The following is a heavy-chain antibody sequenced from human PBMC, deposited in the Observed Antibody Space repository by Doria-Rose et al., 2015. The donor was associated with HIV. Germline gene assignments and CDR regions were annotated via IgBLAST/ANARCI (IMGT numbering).Heavy chain of an antibody. CDR2: LNGCNGDT. CDR3: ARIHSLSSSSLGH. Sequence: KTSGYPFSAYALHLVRQAPGQRLEWMGWLNGCNGDTRSSRKFQDRVTITSDTSANTGYMALSSLRSEDTAVYYCARIHSLSSSSLGHWCQGTLVGVS. V-gene: IGHV1-3*01. J-gene: IGHJ4*02. D-gene: IGHD6-13*01. CDR1: GYPFSAYA.